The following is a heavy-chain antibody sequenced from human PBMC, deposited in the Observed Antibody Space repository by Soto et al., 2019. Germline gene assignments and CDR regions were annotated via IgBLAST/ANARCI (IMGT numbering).Heavy chain of an antibody. CDR2: IIPLFGTT. Sequence: QVQLVQSGSEVKMPGSSVKVSCKTSGGTFSRHAINWVRQAPGQGLEWMGGIIPLFGTTNYAQKFKGRVTISADESTSTAYMVMRSLTSDDAVVYYCAIAALHGRSWYFYFDHSGPGTLVTVSS. CDR3: AIAALHGRSWYFYFDH. V-gene: IGHV1-69*01. J-gene: IGHJ5*02. D-gene: IGHD6-13*01. CDR1: GGTFSRHA.